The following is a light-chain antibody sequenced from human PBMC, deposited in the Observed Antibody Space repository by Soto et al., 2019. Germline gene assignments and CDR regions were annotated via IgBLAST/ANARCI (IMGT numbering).Light chain of an antibody. J-gene: IGKJ1*01. V-gene: IGKV1-39*01. CDR3: QQTYITPWT. CDR2: SAS. Sequence: DIQMTQSPSSLSASVGDRVTITCRASQSISTYLNWSQQRPGKAPKLLIYSASSLQSGVPSRFSGSGSGTDFTLTISSLQPEDFATYYCQQTYITPWTFGQGTKWIS. CDR1: QSISTY.